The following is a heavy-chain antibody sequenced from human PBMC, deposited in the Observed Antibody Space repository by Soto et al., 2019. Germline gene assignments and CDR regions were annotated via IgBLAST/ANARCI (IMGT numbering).Heavy chain of an antibody. CDR2: INAGNGNT. V-gene: IGHV1-3*01. Sequence: QVQLVQSGAEVKKPGASVKVSCKASGYTFTSYAMHWVRQAPGQRLEWMGWINAGNGNTKYSQKFRGRVTITRDTSASTAYMELSSLRSEDTAVYYCARGHLTIFGVVASITSYYFDYWGQGTLVTVSS. CDR1: GYTFTSYA. D-gene: IGHD3-3*01. CDR3: ARGHLTIFGVVASITSYYFDY. J-gene: IGHJ4*02.